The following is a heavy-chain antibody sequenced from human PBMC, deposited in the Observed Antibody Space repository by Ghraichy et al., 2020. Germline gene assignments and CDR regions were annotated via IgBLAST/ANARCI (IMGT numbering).Heavy chain of an antibody. Sequence: SQTLSLTCAVSGGSINSGGYSWSWIRQPPGKGLEWLGYIYYSGSTYLNPSLKSRVTISVDTSKSQFSLKLSSVTAADTAVYYCARVMVREITISLYHAMDVWGQGTTVTVSS. J-gene: IGHJ6*02. V-gene: IGHV4-30-4*07. CDR1: GGSINSGGYS. CDR2: IYYSGST. D-gene: IGHD3-10*01. CDR3: ARVMVREITISLYHAMDV.